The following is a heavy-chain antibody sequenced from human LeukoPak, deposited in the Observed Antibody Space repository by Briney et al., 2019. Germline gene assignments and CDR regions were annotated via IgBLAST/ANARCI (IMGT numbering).Heavy chain of an antibody. D-gene: IGHD2-2*01. V-gene: IGHV1-69*13. CDR2: IIPIFGTA. CDR1: GGTFSSYA. Sequence: SVKVSCKASGGTFSSYAVNWVRQAPGQGLEWMGGIIPIFGTANYAQKFQDRVTITADESTSTAYMELSSLRSEDTAIYYCASRLYCSNTRCRNFPFAYWGQGTLVTVSS. J-gene: IGHJ4*02. CDR3: ASRLYCSNTRCRNFPFAY.